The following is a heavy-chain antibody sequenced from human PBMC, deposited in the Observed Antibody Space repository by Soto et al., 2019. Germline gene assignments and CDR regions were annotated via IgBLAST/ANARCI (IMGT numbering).Heavy chain of an antibody. V-gene: IGHV1-8*01. CDR3: ASFRPDSSCYSRTFDI. D-gene: IGHD3-22*01. Sequence: QVQLVQSGAEVKKPGASVKVSCKASGYTFTSYDINWVRQATGQGLEWMGWMNPNSGNTGYAQKFQGRVTMTRNTSISTAYMELSSLRSEDTAVYYCASFRPDSSCYSRTFDIWGQGTMVTVSS. CDR2: MNPNSGNT. CDR1: GYTFTSYD. J-gene: IGHJ3*02.